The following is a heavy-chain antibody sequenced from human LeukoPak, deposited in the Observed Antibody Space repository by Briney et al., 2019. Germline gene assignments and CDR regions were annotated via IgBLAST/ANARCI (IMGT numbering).Heavy chain of an antibody. CDR3: TTASPRSRLDC. CDR2: IKSKTDGGTT. Sequence: GGSLRLSCAASGFTFSNAWMSWVRQAPGKGLEWVGRIKSKTDGGTTDYAAPVKGRFTVSRDDSKNTLYLQMNSLKTEDTAVYYCTTASPRSRLDCWVQGTLVTGAS. J-gene: IGHJ4*02. D-gene: IGHD6-19*01. CDR1: GFTFSNAW. V-gene: IGHV3-15*01.